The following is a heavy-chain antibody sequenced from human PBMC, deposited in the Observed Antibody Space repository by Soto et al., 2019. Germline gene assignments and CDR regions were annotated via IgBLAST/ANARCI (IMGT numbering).Heavy chain of an antibody. D-gene: IGHD4-17*01. Sequence: TSETLSLTCTVSGGSISSYYWSWIRQPPGKGLEWIGYIYYSGSTNYNPSLKSRVTISVDTSKNQFSLKLSSVTAADTAVYYCARERDYGDYFYFDYWGQGTLVTVSS. CDR3: ARERDYGDYFYFDY. V-gene: IGHV4-59*01. CDR2: IYYSGST. J-gene: IGHJ4*02. CDR1: GGSISSYY.